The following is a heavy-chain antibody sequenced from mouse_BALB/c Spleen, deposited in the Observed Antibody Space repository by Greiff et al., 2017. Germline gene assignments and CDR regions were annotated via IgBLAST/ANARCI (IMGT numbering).Heavy chain of an antibody. V-gene: IGHV6-6*02. CDR1: GFTFSNYW. CDR2: IRLKSNNYAT. D-gene: IGHD2-3*01. Sequence: EVKLMESGGGLVQPGGSMKLSCVASGFTFSNYWMNWVRQSPEKGLEWVAEIRLKSNNYATHYAESVKGRFTISRDDSKSSVYLQMNNLRAEDTGIYYCTRVNYDGYYGYWGQGTTLTVSS. J-gene: IGHJ2*01. CDR3: TRVNYDGYYGY.